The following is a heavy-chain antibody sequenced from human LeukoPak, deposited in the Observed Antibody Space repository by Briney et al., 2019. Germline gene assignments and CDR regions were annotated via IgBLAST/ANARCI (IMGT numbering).Heavy chain of an antibody. CDR1: GGSFSGYY. J-gene: IGHJ6*02. CDR2: INHSGST. CDR3: ARVLPHYVWRSYPHRNYYYGMDV. V-gene: IGHV4-34*01. D-gene: IGHD3-16*01. Sequence: SETLSLTCAVYGGSFSGYYWNWIRQPPGKGLDWIGEINHSGSTNYNPSLKSRVTISVDTSKNQFSLKLSSVTAADTAVYYCARVLPHYVWRSYPHRNYYYGMDVWGQGTTVTVSS.